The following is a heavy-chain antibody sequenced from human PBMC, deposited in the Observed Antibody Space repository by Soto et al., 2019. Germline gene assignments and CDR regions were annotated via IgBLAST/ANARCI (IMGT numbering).Heavy chain of an antibody. CDR3: TRDQGITTFGVYSMYYYGMDV. Sequence: QVQLVQSGAEVKKPGASVKVSCKASGYTFTNSGINWVRQAPGQGLEWMGWISTDNGNTNYAQHLQGRVSMTTDTSTSTAYMELRSLRSDDTAVYYCTRDQGITTFGVYSMYYYGMDVWGQGTTVTFSS. V-gene: IGHV1-18*01. CDR2: ISTDNGNT. CDR1: GYTFTNSG. J-gene: IGHJ6*02. D-gene: IGHD3-3*01.